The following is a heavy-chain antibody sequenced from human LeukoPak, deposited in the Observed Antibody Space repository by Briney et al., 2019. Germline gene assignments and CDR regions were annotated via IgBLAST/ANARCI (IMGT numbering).Heavy chain of an antibody. Sequence: GGSLSLSCAASGFTFSSYAMHWVRQASGKGLEWEAVIWHDGSNKNYAASVKGRFTVSRDNTKNTLYLQINSLRAEDTAVYYCARERVTGTSYYYYYGMDVWGQGTTVTVSS. J-gene: IGHJ6*02. CDR3: ARERVTGTSYYYYYGMDV. CDR2: IWHDGSNK. D-gene: IGHD6-19*01. V-gene: IGHV3-33*01. CDR1: GFTFSSYA.